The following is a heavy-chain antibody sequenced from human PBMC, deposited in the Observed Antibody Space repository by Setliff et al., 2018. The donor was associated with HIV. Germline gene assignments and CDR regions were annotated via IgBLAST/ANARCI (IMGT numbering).Heavy chain of an antibody. V-gene: IGHV4-4*07. CDR1: GGSISNYY. CDR3: ARGFDYAQRPPLYYFDY. CDR2: IYTSGST. Sequence: LSLTCTVSGGSISNYYWSWIRQPAGKGLEWIGRIYTSGSTNYNPSLKSRVTMSVDTSKNQFSLKLSSVTAADTAVYYCARGFDYAQRPPLYYFDYWGQGTLVTVSS. D-gene: IGHD2-2*01. J-gene: IGHJ4*02.